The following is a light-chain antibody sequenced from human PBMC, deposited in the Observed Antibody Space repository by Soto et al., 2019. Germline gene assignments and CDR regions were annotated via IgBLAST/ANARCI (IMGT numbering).Light chain of an antibody. CDR1: SSDVGGYKY. V-gene: IGLV2-14*01. CDR2: EVS. Sequence: QSALTQPASVSGSPGQSITISCTGTSSDVGGYKYVSWYQQHPGKAPKVMIYEVSNRPSGVSNRFSGSKSGSTASLTISWLQAEDEADYYCSSYTPSSTYVFGAGTKLTVL. CDR3: SSYTPSSTYV. J-gene: IGLJ1*01.